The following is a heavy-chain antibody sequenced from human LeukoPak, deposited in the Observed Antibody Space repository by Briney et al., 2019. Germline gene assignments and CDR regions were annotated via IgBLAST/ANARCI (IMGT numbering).Heavy chain of an antibody. Sequence: ASVKVSCKASGYTFTSSYLHWVRQAPGQGLEWMGMISPSGASTTYAQKFQGRVTMTRDTSTSTVYMELSSLRSEDTAVYHCARGGSRSPRDAFDIWGQGTMVTVSS. CDR2: ISPSGAST. D-gene: IGHD6-13*01. CDR1: GYTFTSSY. V-gene: IGHV1-46*01. J-gene: IGHJ3*02. CDR3: ARGGSRSPRDAFDI.